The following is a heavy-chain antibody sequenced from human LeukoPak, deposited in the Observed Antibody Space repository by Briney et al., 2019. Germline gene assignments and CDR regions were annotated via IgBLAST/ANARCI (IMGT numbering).Heavy chain of an antibody. CDR1: GYTFTSYY. CDR3: AREERYNWNGGDAFDI. V-gene: IGHV1-46*01. CDR2: INPSGGST. J-gene: IGHJ3*02. D-gene: IGHD1-1*01. Sequence: ASVKVSCKASGYTFTSYYMHWVRQAPGQGLEWMGIINPSGGSTSYAQKFQGRVTMTRDTSTSTVYMELSSLRSEDTAVYYCAREERYNWNGGDAFDIWGQGTMVTVSS.